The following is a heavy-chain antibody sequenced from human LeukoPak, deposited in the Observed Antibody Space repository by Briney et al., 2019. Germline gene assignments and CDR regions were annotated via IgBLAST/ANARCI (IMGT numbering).Heavy chain of an antibody. D-gene: IGHD5-12*01. CDR2: ISHSGSS. CDR3: ARGLYSGSPRDAFDI. Sequence: SETLSLTCAVYGGCFSGYSWSWIRQPPGKGLEWIGEISHSGSSNYNPSLKGRINISVDTSKSQFSLNLISVTAADTAVYYCARGLYSGSPRDAFDIWGQGTMVTVS. V-gene: IGHV4-34*01. J-gene: IGHJ3*02. CDR1: GGCFSGYS.